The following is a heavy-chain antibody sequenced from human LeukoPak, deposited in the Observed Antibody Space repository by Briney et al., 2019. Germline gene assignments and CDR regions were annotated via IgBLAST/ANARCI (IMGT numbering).Heavy chain of an antibody. CDR3: AGGTTNTKGAFDM. Sequence: GASVKVSCKASGYTFTNYYIHWVRQVPGQGLEWMGIINPSGSSTSYAQKFQGRVAMTRDTSTSTVYMELSSLRSEDTAVYYCAGGTTNTKGAFDMWGQGTMVTVSS. J-gene: IGHJ3*02. D-gene: IGHD2-8*01. CDR2: INPSGSST. V-gene: IGHV1-46*01. CDR1: GYTFTNYY.